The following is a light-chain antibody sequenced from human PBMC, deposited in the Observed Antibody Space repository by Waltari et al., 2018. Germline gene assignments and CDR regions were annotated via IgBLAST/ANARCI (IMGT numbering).Light chain of an antibody. V-gene: IGLV8-61*01. CDR3: LLYMGSGIWV. J-gene: IGLJ3*02. Sequence: QTVVTQAPSLSVSPGGTVPLPGSLRPGPPCSPPPPIWYQQSPGQTPRTLVYKANIRSCAGPDRFSGSVLGNKAVLIITGAQAEDESTYYCLLYMGSGIWVFGGGTKLTVL. CDR1: PGPPCSPPP. CDR2: KAN.